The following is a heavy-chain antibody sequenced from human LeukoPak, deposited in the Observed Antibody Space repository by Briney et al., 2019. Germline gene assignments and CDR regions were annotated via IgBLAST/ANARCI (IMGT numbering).Heavy chain of an antibody. Sequence: LRLSCAASGFTFDDYGMSWIRQPPGKGGAGIGEVNHSGSNNYTPSLKSRVTISVDTSKYQLSLKLSSVAAADTAVYYCARDLCGWSDYWGQGTLVTVSS. CDR2: VNHSGSN. D-gene: IGHD6-19*01. V-gene: IGHV4-34*01. CDR1: GFTFDDYG. J-gene: IGHJ4*02. CDR3: ARDLCGWSDY.